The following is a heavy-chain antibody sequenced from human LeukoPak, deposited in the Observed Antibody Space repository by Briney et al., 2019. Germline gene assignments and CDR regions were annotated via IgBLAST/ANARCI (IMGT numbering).Heavy chain of an antibody. D-gene: IGHD6-13*01. CDR1: GFTFTNYG. CDR2: ISAYNDNT. V-gene: IGHV1-18*01. Sequence: ASVKVSCKTSGFTFTNYGISWVRQAPGQGLEWMGWISAYNDNTNYAQKLQGRITMTTDTSTSTAYMELRSLRSDDTAVYYCAREPHSSSWVFDNWGQGTLVTVSS. J-gene: IGHJ4*02. CDR3: AREPHSSSWVFDN.